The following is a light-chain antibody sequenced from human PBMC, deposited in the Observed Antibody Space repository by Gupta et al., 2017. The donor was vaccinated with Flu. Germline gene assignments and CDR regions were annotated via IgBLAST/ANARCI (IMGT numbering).Light chain of an antibody. V-gene: IGKV1-33*01. CDR1: QDISNS. Sequence: DIRMTPSPSSLSASVGGRVTITCQASQDISNSLNWYQQKPGKAPKLLIYDASNLERGVPSRFSGRGSGTDFTFTISSLQPEDFATYYCQQYDNLPLSFGGGTKVEI. CDR3: QQYDNLPLS. CDR2: DAS. J-gene: IGKJ4*01.